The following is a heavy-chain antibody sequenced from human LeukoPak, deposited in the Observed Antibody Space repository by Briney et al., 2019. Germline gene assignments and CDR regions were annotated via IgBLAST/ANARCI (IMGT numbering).Heavy chain of an antibody. CDR1: GFTFTNAW. CDR3: AKYDTSVNFDY. Sequence: PGGSLRLSCVASGFTFTNAWMNWVRQAPGKGLEWVGHIKSKSDGGTTDYAAPVKGRFIISRDDSKHTLYLQMNSLKTDDTAVYYCAKYDTSVNFDYWGQGTLVTVSS. D-gene: IGHD3-22*01. CDR2: IKSKSDGGTT. V-gene: IGHV3-15*01. J-gene: IGHJ4*02.